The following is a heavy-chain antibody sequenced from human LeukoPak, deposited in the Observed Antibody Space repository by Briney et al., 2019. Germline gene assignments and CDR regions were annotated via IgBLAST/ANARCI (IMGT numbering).Heavy chain of an antibody. V-gene: IGHV4-30-4*01. J-gene: IGHJ2*01. CDR3: ARGLFRYWYFDL. CDR1: GGSISSGDYY. D-gene: IGHD3-22*01. Sequence: SQTLSLTCTVSGGSISSGDYYWSWIRQPPGKGLEWIGYIYYSGSTYYNPSLKSRVTISVDTSKNQFSLKLSSVTAADTAVYYCARGLFRYWYFDLWGRGTLVTVSS. CDR2: IYYSGST.